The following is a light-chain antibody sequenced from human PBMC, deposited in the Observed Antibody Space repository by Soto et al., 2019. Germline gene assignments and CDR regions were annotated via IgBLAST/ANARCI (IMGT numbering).Light chain of an antibody. J-gene: IGKJ1*01. CDR3: QQRSNWPPTWT. CDR1: QSVSSY. Sequence: EIVLTQSPATLSLSPGERATLSCSASQSVSSYLAWYQHKPGQAPRLLIYDSSKRATGIPARFRASESGTDFTLTISSLEPEEFAVYYCQQRSNWPPTWTCGQGTRVEIK. CDR2: DSS. V-gene: IGKV3-11*01.